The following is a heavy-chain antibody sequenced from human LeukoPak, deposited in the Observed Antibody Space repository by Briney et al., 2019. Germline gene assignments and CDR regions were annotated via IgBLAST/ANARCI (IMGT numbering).Heavy chain of an antibody. CDR2: ISGYGDST. Sequence: GGSLRLSCAASGFTFDDYAMHWVRQAPGKGLEWVSLISGYGDSTYCADSVKGRFTISRDNSKNSLYLQMNSLRTEDTALYYCAKDLTQPPSVAYYYFGMDVWGQGTTVTVSS. D-gene: IGHD5-12*01. CDR3: AKDLTQPPSVAYYYFGMDV. CDR1: GFTFDDYA. J-gene: IGHJ6*02. V-gene: IGHV3-43*02.